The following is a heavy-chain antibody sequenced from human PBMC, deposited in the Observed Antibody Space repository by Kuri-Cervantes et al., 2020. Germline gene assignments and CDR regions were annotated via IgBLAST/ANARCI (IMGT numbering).Heavy chain of an antibody. Sequence: ASVKVSCKASGYTLTSYGISWVRQAPGQGLEWMGWISAYNGNTNYAQKLQGRVTMTTDTSTSTAYMELRSLRSEDTAVYYCARFGDYDEYFQHWGQGTLVTVSS. V-gene: IGHV1-18*01. J-gene: IGHJ1*01. D-gene: IGHD4-17*01. CDR1: GYTLTSYG. CDR2: ISAYNGNT. CDR3: ARFGDYDEYFQH.